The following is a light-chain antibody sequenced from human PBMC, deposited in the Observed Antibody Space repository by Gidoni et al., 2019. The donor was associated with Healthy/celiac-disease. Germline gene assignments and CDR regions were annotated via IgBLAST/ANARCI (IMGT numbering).Light chain of an antibody. V-gene: IGKV3-15*01. Sequence: EIVMTQSPATLSVPPGERATLSCRASQSVSSNLAWYQQKHGQAPRLLIYGASTRATGIPARFSGSGSGTEFTLTISSLQSEDFAVYYCQQYNNWLWTFGQGTKVEIQ. CDR3: QQYNNWLWT. CDR1: QSVSSN. CDR2: GAS. J-gene: IGKJ1*01.